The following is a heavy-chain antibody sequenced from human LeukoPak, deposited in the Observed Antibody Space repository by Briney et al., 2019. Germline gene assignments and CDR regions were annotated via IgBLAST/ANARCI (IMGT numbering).Heavy chain of an antibody. V-gene: IGHV1-18*01. J-gene: IGHJ6*03. D-gene: IGHD6-13*01. CDR3: VREVSAANAGYMDV. Sequence: AAVKVSCKASGYTFTNYGISWVRQAPGQGLEWMGWISVFYGHTNYSQNFQGRLTMTTHTSTSTAYLELRSLRSDDTAVYYCVREVSAANAGYMDVWGTGTTVTVSS. CDR2: ISVFYGHT. CDR1: GYTFTNYG.